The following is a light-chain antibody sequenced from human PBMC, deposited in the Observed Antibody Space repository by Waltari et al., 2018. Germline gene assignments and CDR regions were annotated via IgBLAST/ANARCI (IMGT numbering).Light chain of an antibody. CDR2: WAS. J-gene: IGKJ1*01. V-gene: IGKV4-1*01. CDR1: QSLLYSSRNQSY. CDR3: QQYYDIPRT. Sequence: DIVMTQSPDSLAVSLGERATINCKSSQSLLYSSRNQSYLSWYQQKPGQPPKLLIYWASARESGVPDRCSGSGSGTDFTLTISSLQAEDVAVYYCQQYYDIPRTFGQGTKVEIK.